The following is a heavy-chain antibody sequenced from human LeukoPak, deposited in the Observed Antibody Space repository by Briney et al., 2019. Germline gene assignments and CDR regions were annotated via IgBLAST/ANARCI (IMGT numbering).Heavy chain of an antibody. CDR3: AQGSSGSRPGTH. D-gene: IGHD3-22*01. J-gene: IGHJ4*02. Sequence: SGGSLRLSCAASGFTFSTYWMHWVRQAPGKGLVWVSRIKSDGSTTTYADSVRGRFTISRDNAKNTVYLQMNSLRDEDTAVYYWAQGSSGSRPGTHWGQGTLVTVSS. CDR1: GFTFSTYW. V-gene: IGHV3-74*01. CDR2: IKSDGSTT.